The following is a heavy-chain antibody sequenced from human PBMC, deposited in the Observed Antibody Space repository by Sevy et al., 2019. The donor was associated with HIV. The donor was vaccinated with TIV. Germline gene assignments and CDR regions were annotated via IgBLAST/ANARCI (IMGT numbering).Heavy chain of an antibody. CDR2: ISGSSGLT. CDR1: GFSFSTYA. Sequence: GGSLRLSCAAPGFSFSTYAMSWVRQAPGKGLEWVSGISGSSGLTYYADSVKGRFTISRDNSKNTLYLQMKNLRADDTAVYYCAKGTVAAPVGNYFDHWGHGALVTVSS. J-gene: IGHJ4*01. D-gene: IGHD6-25*01. V-gene: IGHV3-23*01. CDR3: AKGTVAAPVGNYFDH.